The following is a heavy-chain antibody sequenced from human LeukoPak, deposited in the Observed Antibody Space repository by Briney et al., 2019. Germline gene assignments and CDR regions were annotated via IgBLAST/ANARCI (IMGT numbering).Heavy chain of an antibody. CDR3: ARSERYNSGWYFYFDY. J-gene: IGHJ4*02. D-gene: IGHD6-19*01. CDR2: IYYSGST. Sequence: SETLSLTCTVSVGSISTYYWSWIRPPPGKGQWWIGYIYYSGSTNDNPSLKSRVTISVDTSKNQFSLNLSSVTAADTAVYYCARSERYNSGWYFYFDYWGQGTLVTVSS. CDR1: VGSISTYY. V-gene: IGHV4-59*01.